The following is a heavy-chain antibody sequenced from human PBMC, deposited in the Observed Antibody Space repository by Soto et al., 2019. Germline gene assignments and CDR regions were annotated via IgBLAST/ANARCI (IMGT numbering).Heavy chain of an antibody. CDR3: AKDNSIFGVVIPPSEYYYGMDV. V-gene: IGHV3-23*01. J-gene: IGHJ6*02. CDR2: ISGSGANT. Sequence: SLRLSCAASGFTFNSYAMNWVRQAPGKGLEWVSVISGSGANTYYADSVKGRFTISRDSFKNTLYLQMNSLRAEDTAVYYCAKDNSIFGVVIPPSEYYYGMDVWGQGTTVTVSS. D-gene: IGHD3-3*01. CDR1: GFTFNSYA.